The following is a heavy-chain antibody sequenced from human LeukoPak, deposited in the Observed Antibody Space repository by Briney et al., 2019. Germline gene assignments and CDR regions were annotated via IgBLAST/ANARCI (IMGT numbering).Heavy chain of an antibody. V-gene: IGHV3-23*01. D-gene: IGHD2-15*01. J-gene: IGHJ4*02. CDR2: ISGSGDST. CDR1: GFTFSSYA. Sequence: GGSPRLSCAASGFTFSSYAMSWVRQAPGKGLEWVSTISGSGDSTYYADSVKGRFTISRDNSKNTLYLQMNSLRAEDTAVYYCAKVGGSRDIVVVVAVTFDYWGQGTLVTVSS. CDR3: AKVGGSRDIVVVVAVTFDY.